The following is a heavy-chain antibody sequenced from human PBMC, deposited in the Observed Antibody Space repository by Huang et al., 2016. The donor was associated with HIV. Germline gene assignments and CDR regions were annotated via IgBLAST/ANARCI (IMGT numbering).Heavy chain of an antibody. J-gene: IGHJ5*02. Sequence: QVQLQQWGAGLLKPSETLALTCAVYGESLGTYYWAWIRRPPGKGLQWIGEVNDGGYINYNPSLESRFTISVDTSRNQVSLTLTSMTAADTSTYYCARRFRVAATRKWFDPWGQGTLVIVSS. D-gene: IGHD3-10*01. CDR3: ARRFRVAATRKWFDP. V-gene: IGHV4-34*01. CDR2: VNDGGYI. CDR1: GESLGTYY.